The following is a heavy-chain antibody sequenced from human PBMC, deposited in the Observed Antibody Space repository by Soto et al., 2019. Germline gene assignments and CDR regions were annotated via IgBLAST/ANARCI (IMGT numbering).Heavy chain of an antibody. V-gene: IGHV3-30*18. D-gene: IGHD5-12*01. CDR2: ISYDGSNK. J-gene: IGHJ4*02. CDR3: AKEYSGYDHFDY. Sequence: QVQLVESGGGVVQPGRSLRLSCAASGFTFSSYDMHWVRQAPGKGLEWVAVISYDGSNKYYADSVKGRFTISRDNSKNTLYLQMNSLGAEDTAVYYCAKEYSGYDHFDYWGQGTLVTVSS. CDR1: GFTFSSYD.